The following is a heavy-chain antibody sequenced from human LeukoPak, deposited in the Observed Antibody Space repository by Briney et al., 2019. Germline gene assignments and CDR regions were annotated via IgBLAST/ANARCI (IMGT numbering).Heavy chain of an antibody. CDR2: IYYSGCT. CDR1: GRSLSSYY. J-gene: IGHJ3*02. V-gene: IGHV4-59*01. D-gene: IGHD1-1*01. CDR3: ARGGVYNWNDGRYGAFDI. Sequence: SETLSLTCTVSGRSLSSYYWSWIRQPPGKGLEGSGYIYYSGCTNFSPSLKRRVTISADPFQKQCSLRLSSVTAADMALYYCARGGVYNWNDGRYGAFDIWGQGTMVTVSS.